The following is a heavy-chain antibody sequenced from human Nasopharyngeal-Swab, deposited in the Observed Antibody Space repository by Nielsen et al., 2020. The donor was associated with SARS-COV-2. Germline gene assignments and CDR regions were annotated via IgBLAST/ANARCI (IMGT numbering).Heavy chain of an antibody. CDR2: ISSSSSYI. V-gene: IGHV3-21*01. CDR3: ARDGLDYDFWSAYFMDV. CDR1: GFSFNNHN. Sequence: GGSLRLFCAASGFSFNNHNFNWVRQAPAKGLEWVSSISSSSSYIYFADSVKGRFTISRENAKNSLYLQMNSLRAEDTAVYYCARDGLDYDFWSAYFMDVWGQGTTVTVSS. D-gene: IGHD3-3*01. J-gene: IGHJ6*02.